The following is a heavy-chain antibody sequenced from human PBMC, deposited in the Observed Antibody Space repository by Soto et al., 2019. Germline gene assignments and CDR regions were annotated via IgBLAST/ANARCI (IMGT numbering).Heavy chain of an antibody. Sequence: SETLSLTCAVSGGSISSGGYSWSWIRQPPGKGLEWIGYIYHSGSTYYNPSLKSRVTISVDRSKNQFSLKLSSVTAADTAVYYCARQPYSGPPRFDYWGHGTLVTVSS. V-gene: IGHV4-30-2*01. D-gene: IGHD1-26*01. J-gene: IGHJ5*01. CDR3: ARQPYSGPPRFDY. CDR2: IYHSGST. CDR1: GGSISSGGYS.